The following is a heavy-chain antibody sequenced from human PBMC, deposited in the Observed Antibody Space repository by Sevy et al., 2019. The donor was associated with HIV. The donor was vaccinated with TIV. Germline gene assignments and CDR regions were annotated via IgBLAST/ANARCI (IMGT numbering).Heavy chain of an antibody. V-gene: IGHV1-24*01. CDR3: ASTRDYYDSSGYYFHY. CDR2: FDPEDGKT. J-gene: IGHJ4*02. CDR1: GYTLTELS. Sequence: ASVKVSCKVSGYTLTELSIHWVRQAPGKGLEWLVTFDPEDGKTIYAQNFQGRVTMTEDTSTDTTYMELSSLRSEDTAVYYCASTRDYYDSSGYYFHYWGQGTLVTVSS. D-gene: IGHD3-22*01.